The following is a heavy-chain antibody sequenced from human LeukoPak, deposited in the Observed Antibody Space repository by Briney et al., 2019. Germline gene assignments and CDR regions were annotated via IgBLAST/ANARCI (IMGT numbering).Heavy chain of an antibody. CDR3: VRLRRNSVRSGYYYFYNY. Sequence: PGGSLRLSCAASGFTFSNYSINWVRQAPGKGLEWIASINPTSTSIYYADAVKGRFTIYRDSAKRSSYLQMNSLRAEATARYYCVRLRRNSVRSGYYYFYNYWGQGIQVTVSS. V-gene: IGHV3-21*01. D-gene: IGHD3-22*01. CDR2: INPTSTSI. CDR1: GFTFSNYS. J-gene: IGHJ4*02.